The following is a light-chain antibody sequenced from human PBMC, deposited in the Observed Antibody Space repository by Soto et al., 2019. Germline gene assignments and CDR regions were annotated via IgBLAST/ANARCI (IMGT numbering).Light chain of an antibody. CDR3: QQYKSYWT. Sequence: DIQMTQSPSTLSASVGDRVTITCRASDSLSTWLAWYQQKPGKAPKFLIYDASRLESGVPSRFSGSGSGTEFTLTISSLQPDDFATYYCQQYKSYWTFGQGTKVEIK. J-gene: IGKJ1*01. V-gene: IGKV1-5*01. CDR2: DAS. CDR1: DSLSTW.